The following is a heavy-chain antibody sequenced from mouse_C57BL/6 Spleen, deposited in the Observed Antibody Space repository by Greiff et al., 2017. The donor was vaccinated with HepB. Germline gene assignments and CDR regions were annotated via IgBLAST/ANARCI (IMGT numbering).Heavy chain of an antibody. CDR1: GYSFTGYY. CDR2: INPSTGGT. CDR3: ARSPRSNYFDY. Sequence: VQLQQSGPELVKPGASVKISCKASGYSFTGYYMHWVKQSSEKSLEWIGEINPSTGGTSYNQKFKGKATLTVDKSYSTAYMQLKSLTSEDSAVYYCARSPRSNYFDYWGQGTTLTVSS. J-gene: IGHJ2*01. V-gene: IGHV1-43*01.